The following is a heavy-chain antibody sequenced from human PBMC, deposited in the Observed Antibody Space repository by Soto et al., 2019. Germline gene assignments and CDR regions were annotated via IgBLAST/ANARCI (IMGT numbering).Heavy chain of an antibody. D-gene: IGHD3-3*01. CDR1: GGSISSGGYY. CDR2: IYYSGST. CDR3: ARSATYYDFWSGYYTPPYYYYYGMDV. V-gene: IGHV4-31*03. J-gene: IGHJ6*02. Sequence: SETLSLTCTVSGGSISSGGYYWSWIRQHPGKGLEWIGYIYYSGSTYYNPSLKSRVTISVDTSKNQFSLKLSSVTAADTAVYYCARSATYYDFWSGYYTPPYYYYYGMDVWGQGTTVTVSS.